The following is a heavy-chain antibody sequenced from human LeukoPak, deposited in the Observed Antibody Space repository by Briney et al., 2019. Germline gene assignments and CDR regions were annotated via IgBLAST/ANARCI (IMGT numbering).Heavy chain of an antibody. V-gene: IGHV1-2*02. CDR3: ARGPMATATRRCNRFVP. D-gene: IGHD5-24*01. J-gene: IGHJ5*02. Sequence: ASVKVSCKASGYTFTGYYMHWVRQPPGQGLEWVGWINPNSGGTIYAQNFQGRVTMTRDTSISTAYMELSRLTSDDTAVYYCARGPMATATRRCNRFVPRGQATLATVSS. CDR1: GYTFTGYY. CDR2: INPNSGGT.